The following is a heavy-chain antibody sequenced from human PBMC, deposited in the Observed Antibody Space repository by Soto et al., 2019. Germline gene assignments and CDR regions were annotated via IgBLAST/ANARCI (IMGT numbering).Heavy chain of an antibody. CDR3: GRGFGGTH. CDR1: GFTFNNYY. D-gene: IGHD2-15*01. CDR2: INQDGSAK. J-gene: IGHJ4*02. V-gene: IGHV3-7*05. Sequence: EVQLVESGGGLVQPGGSLRLSCPASGFTFNNYYMVWVRQAPGRGLEWVANINQDGSAKYYVDSVKGRFTISRDNAKSSLYLQINSLRAEDTATYYCGRGFGGTHWGQGSLVTVSS.